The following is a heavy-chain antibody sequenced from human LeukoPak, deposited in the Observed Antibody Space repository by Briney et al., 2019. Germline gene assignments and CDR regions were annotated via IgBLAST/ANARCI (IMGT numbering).Heavy chain of an antibody. V-gene: IGHV1-24*01. CDR2: FDPEDGET. D-gene: IGHD1-1*01. CDR3: ATDLASGTTWGY. CDR1: GYTLTELS. Sequence: VASVKVSCKVSGYTLTELSMHWERQAPGKGLEWMGGFDPEDGETIYAQKFQGRVTMTEDTSTDTAYMELSSLRSEDTAVYYCATDLASGTTWGYWGQGTLVTVSS. J-gene: IGHJ4*02.